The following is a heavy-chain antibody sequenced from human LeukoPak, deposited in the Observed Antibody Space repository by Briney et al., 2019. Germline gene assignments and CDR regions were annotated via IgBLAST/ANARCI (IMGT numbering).Heavy chain of an antibody. D-gene: IGHD1-1*01. CDR1: GYTFTSYG. CDR3: ARDGVQLELMVGWFDP. Sequence: SVKVSCKASGYTFTSYGISWVRQAPGQGLECMGGIIPIFGTANYAQKFQGRVTITADESTSTAYMELSSLRSEDTAVYYCARDGVQLELMVGWFDPWGQGTLVTVSS. CDR2: IIPIFGTA. J-gene: IGHJ5*02. V-gene: IGHV1-69*13.